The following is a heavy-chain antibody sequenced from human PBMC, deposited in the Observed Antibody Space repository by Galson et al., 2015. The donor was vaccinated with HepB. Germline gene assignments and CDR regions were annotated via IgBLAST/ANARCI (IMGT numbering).Heavy chain of an antibody. D-gene: IGHD6-13*01. V-gene: IGHV3-11*06. CDR2: ISSSSSYT. Sequence: SLRLSCAASGFTFSDYYMSWVRQAPGKGLEWLSYISSSSSYTKYADSVKGRFTISRDNAKNSLYLQINSLTVADTAVYYCARDLSGQFSSSWLFDLWGQGTLVTVSS. CDR1: GFTFSDYY. J-gene: IGHJ4*02. CDR3: ARDLSGQFSSSWLFDL.